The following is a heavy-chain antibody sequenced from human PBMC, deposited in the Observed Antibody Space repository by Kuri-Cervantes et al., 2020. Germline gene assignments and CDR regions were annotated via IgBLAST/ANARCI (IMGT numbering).Heavy chain of an antibody. Sequence: GGSLRLSCAASGFTFDDYAMHWVRQAPGKGLEWVSGISWNSGSIGYADSVKGRFTISRDNAKNSLYLQMNSLRDEDTAIYYCASMALQSFPYYSFGLDVWGQGTTVTVSS. V-gene: IGHV3-9*01. CDR3: ASMALQSFPYYSFGLDV. J-gene: IGHJ6*02. D-gene: IGHD2-15*01. CDR1: GFTFDDYA. CDR2: ISWNSGSI.